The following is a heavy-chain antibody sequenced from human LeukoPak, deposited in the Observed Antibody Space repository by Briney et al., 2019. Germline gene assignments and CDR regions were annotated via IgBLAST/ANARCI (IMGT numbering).Heavy chain of an antibody. J-gene: IGHJ6*03. CDR2: IRYDGSNK. V-gene: IGHV3-30*02. CDR3: ARPVTRGYYYMDV. CDR1: GFTFSSYG. Sequence: GGSLRLSCAASGFTFSSYGMHWVRQAPGKGLEWVAFIRYDGSNKYYADSVKGRFTISRDNSKNTLYLQMNSLRAEDTAVYYCARPVTRGYYYMDVWGKGTTVTISS. D-gene: IGHD1-14*01.